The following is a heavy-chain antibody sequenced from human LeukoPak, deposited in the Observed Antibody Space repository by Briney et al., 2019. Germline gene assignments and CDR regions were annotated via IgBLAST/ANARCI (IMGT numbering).Heavy chain of an antibody. J-gene: IGHJ5*02. D-gene: IGHD2-15*01. CDR2: IHPNSGGT. CDR3: ARDFSCCSGGSCYPNYFDP. Sequence: ASVKVSCKTSGYTFTGYYMHWVRQAPGQGLEWMGWIHPNSGGTNYAQKFQGRVTMTIDTSISTAYMEMSRLTSDDTAVYYCARDFSCCSGGSCYPNYFDPWGQGTLVTVSS. CDR1: GYTFTGYY. V-gene: IGHV1-2*02.